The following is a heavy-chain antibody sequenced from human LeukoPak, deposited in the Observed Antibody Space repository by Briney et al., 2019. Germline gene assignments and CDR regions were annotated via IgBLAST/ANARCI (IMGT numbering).Heavy chain of an antibody. J-gene: IGHJ3*02. V-gene: IGHV4-30-4*08. CDR3: ARDQGIVVVPAANDAFDI. CDR2: IYYSGST. CDR1: GGSISSGGYY. Sequence: SQTLSLTCTVSGGSISSGGYYWSWIRQHPGKGLEWIGYIYYSGSTYYNPSLKSRVTISVDTSKNQFSLKLSSVTAADTAVYYCARDQGIVVVPAANDAFDIWGQGTMVTVSS. D-gene: IGHD2-2*01.